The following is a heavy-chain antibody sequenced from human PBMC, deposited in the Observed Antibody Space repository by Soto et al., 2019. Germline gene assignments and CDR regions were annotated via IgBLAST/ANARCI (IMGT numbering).Heavy chain of an antibody. CDR3: AKDQALAASHGIG. D-gene: IGHD6-13*01. CDR1: GFTFNNYG. CDR2: ISNDGSHK. V-gene: IGHV3-30*18. Sequence: QVQLVESGGGVVQPGRSLRLSCAASGFTFNNYGMHWVRQAPGKGLEWVAAISNDGSHKYYADSVKGRLTISRDNSKNTVFLQMSSLRGEDTAVYYCAKDQALAASHGIGWGQGTMVTVSS. J-gene: IGHJ3*01.